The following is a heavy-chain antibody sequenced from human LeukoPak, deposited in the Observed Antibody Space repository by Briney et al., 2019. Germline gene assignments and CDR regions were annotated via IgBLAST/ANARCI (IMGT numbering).Heavy chain of an antibody. D-gene: IGHD3-10*01. Sequence: GGSLRLSCAASGFTFSDYYMSWIRQAPGKGLEWVSYISSSGSTIYYADSVKGRFTISRDNAKNSLYLQMNSLRAEDTAVYYCATSETGDYYYGMDVWGQGTTVTVSS. J-gene: IGHJ6*02. CDR1: GFTFSDYY. CDR3: ATSETGDYYYGMDV. CDR2: ISSSGSTI. V-gene: IGHV3-11*01.